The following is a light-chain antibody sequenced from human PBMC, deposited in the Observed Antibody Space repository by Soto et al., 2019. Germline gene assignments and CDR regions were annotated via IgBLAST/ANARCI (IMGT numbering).Light chain of an antibody. J-gene: IGLJ2*01. CDR2: EVS. CDR3: SSYAGSIL. Sequence: QSVLTQPPSASGSPGQSVTISCTGTSSDVGGYNYVSWYQQHPGKAPKLMIYEVSKRPSGVPDRFSGSKSGNTASLTVSGFQAEDEADYYCSSYAGSILFGGGTKLTVL. CDR1: SSDVGGYNY. V-gene: IGLV2-8*01.